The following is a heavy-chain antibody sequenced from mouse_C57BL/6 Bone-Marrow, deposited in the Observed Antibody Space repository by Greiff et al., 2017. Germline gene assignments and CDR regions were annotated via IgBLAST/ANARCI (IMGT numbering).Heavy chain of an antibody. V-gene: IGHV1-64*01. CDR3: ARLTAWFAY. CDR1: GYTFTSYW. J-gene: IGHJ3*01. Sequence: QVHVKQSGAELVKPGASVKLSCKASGYTFTSYWMHWVKQRPGQGLEWIGMINPNSGSTNYNEKFKSKATLTVDKSSSTAYMQLSSLTSEDSAVYYCARLTAWFAYWGQGTLVTVSA. CDR2: INPNSGST.